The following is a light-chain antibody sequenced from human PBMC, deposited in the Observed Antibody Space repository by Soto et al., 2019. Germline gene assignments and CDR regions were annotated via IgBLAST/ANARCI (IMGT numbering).Light chain of an antibody. J-gene: IGKJ1*01. CDR1: QSVRSN. CDR3: QQYNIWPQT. Sequence: EIVLTQSPATLSVSPWERATLSCRASQSVRSNLAWYQQTPGQTSRLLIYGASTRATGIPARFSGSGSGTEFTLTISSLQSEDFAVYFCQQYNIWPQTFGQGTKVDIK. CDR2: GAS. V-gene: IGKV3-15*01.